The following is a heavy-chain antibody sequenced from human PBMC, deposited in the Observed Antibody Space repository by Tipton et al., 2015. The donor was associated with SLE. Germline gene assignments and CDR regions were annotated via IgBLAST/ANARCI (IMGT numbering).Heavy chain of an antibody. CDR1: GYSFTSHW. CDR2: IYPGDSDT. J-gene: IGHJ3*02. CDR3: ARVSRLLEWISPSGTLDI. V-gene: IGHV5-51*03. D-gene: IGHD3-3*01. Sequence: VQLVQSGAEVKKPGESLKISCKGSGYSFTSHWIGWVRQMPGKGLEWMGIIYPGDSDTRYSPPFQGQVTFSADKSISTAYLQWSYLKASDTAIYYCARVSRLLEWISPSGTLDIWGQGTKVTVSS.